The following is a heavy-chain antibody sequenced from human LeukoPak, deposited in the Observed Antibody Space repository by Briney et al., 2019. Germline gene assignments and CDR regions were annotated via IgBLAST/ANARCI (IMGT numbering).Heavy chain of an antibody. J-gene: IGHJ4*02. V-gene: IGHV3-30*02. Sequence: GGSLRLSCAASGFTFSSYGMHRVRQAPGKGLEWVAFIRYDGSSQRYTDSVKGRFTISRDNSKNTVYLQMNSLRAEDTAVYYCAKRRDVAAGGSGALDYWGQGSLVTVSS. CDR3: AKRRDVAAGGSGALDY. CDR2: IRYDGSSQ. D-gene: IGHD6-13*01. CDR1: GFTFSSYG.